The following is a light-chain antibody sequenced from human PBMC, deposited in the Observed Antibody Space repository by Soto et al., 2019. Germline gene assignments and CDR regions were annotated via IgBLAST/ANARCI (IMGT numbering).Light chain of an antibody. CDR3: QSLERRTRGSWG. V-gene: IGLV1-40*01. Sequence: QSVLTQPPSVSGAPGQGVTISCTGSSSNIGAGYDVHWYQQLPGTSPKLLIYGNANRPSGVPDRFSGSKSGTSASLAITGLQAGGEGDYYCQSLERRTRGSWGFGGGTKLTV. CDR1: SSNIGAGYD. J-gene: IGLJ3*02. CDR2: GNA.